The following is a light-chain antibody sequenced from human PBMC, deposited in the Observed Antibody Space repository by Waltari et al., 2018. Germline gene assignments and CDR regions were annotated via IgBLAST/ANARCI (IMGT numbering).Light chain of an antibody. Sequence: QSALTQPASVSGSPGQSITISCTATSSDLGSYTLFSWYQQHPGKAPKLILDEGTKRPSGVSNRFACSRSGNTASLTISGLQAEDEADYYCCSYAGTRVFGGGTKLTVL. CDR3: CSYAGTRV. CDR1: SSDLGSYTL. V-gene: IGLV2-23*01. J-gene: IGLJ3*02. CDR2: EGT.